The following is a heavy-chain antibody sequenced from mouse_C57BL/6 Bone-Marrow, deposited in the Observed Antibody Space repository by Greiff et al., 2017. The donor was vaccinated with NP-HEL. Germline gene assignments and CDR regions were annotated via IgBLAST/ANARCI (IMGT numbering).Heavy chain of an antibody. CDR2: IDPENGDT. J-gene: IGHJ4*01. D-gene: IGHD2-1*01. CDR3: TTVTTLYYYAMDY. Sequence: VQLQQSGAELVRPGASVKLSCTASGFNIKDDYMHWVKQRPEQGLEWIGWIDPENGDTEYASKFQGKATITADTSSNTAYLQLSSLTSEDTAVYYCTTVTTLYYYAMDYWGQGTSVTVSS. V-gene: IGHV14-4*01. CDR1: GFNIKDDY.